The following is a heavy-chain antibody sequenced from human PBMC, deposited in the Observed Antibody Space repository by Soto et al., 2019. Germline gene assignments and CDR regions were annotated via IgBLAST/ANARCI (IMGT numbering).Heavy chain of an antibody. CDR1: GYTFTSYY. J-gene: IGHJ3*02. Sequence: ASVKVSCKASGYTFTSYYMHWVRQAPGQGLEWMGIINPSGGSTSYAQKFQGRVTMTRDTSTSTVYMELSSLRSEDTAVYYCARALLGPSIVVGVAAHHDAFDIWGKGTMVTVSS. CDR2: INPSGGST. V-gene: IGHV1-46*03. CDR3: ARALLGPSIVVGVAAHHDAFDI. D-gene: IGHD2-15*01.